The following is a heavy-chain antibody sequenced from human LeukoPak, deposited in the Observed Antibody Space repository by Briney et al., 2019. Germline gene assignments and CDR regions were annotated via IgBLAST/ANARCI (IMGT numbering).Heavy chain of an antibody. V-gene: IGHV4-34*01. CDR3: ARGLRRRRLDY. D-gene: IGHD3-3*01. CDR2: INHSGST. CDR1: GGSFSGYY. J-gene: IGHJ4*02. Sequence: PSETLSLTCAVYGGSFSGYYWSWIRQPPGKGLEWIGEINHSGSTNYNPSLKSRVTISVDTSKNQFSLKLSSVTAADTAVYCCARGLRRRRLDYWGQGTLVTVSS.